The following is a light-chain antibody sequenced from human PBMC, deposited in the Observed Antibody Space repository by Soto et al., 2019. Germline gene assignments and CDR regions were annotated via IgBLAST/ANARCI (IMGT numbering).Light chain of an antibody. CDR3: SAWDDSLSGPV. Sequence: QSALTQPPSASGTPGRGVVISCSGGSSNIGSNTVNWYKQVPGSAPKLLIFNNDQRPSGVPGRFSASQSGTSASLAISGLQSEYEADYYCSAWDDSLSGPVFGGGTKLTVL. CDR2: NND. CDR1: SSNIGSNT. V-gene: IGLV1-44*01. J-gene: IGLJ2*01.